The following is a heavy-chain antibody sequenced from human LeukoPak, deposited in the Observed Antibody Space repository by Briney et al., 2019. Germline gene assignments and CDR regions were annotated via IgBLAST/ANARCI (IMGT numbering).Heavy chain of an antibody. CDR2: IKPDGSEK. V-gene: IGHV3-7*01. D-gene: IGHD2-21*01. J-gene: IGHJ4*02. CDR3: ARGTTYYPGVDY. Sequence: PGGSLRLSCAASGFTFSDYYMNWVRQAPGKGLEWVGNIKPDGSEKSYVDSVRGRFTTSRGNTKNSLYLQMHSLRAEDTAVYYCARGTTYYPGVDYWGQGTLVIVST. CDR1: GFTFSDYY.